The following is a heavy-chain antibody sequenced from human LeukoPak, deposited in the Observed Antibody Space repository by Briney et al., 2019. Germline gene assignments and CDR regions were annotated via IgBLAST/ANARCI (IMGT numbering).Heavy chain of an antibody. Sequence: PGGSLRLSCEASGFTFSNYAVSWVRQAPGKGLEWVAIMSGTSDYTFYSDTVKGRFTISRDNSKNTLYLQMNSLRAEDTAVYYCAKKGSPRAGSSEYYYFDYWGQGTRVTVSS. CDR3: AKKGSPRAGSSEYYYFDY. V-gene: IGHV3-23*01. CDR1: GFTFSNYA. D-gene: IGHD3-10*01. CDR2: MSGTSDYT. J-gene: IGHJ4*02.